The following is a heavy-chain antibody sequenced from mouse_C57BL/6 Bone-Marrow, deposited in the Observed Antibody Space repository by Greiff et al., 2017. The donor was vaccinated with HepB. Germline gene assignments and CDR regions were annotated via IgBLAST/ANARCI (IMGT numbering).Heavy chain of an antibody. V-gene: IGHV1-19*01. CDR2: INPYNGGT. CDR3: GGITTVVDY. D-gene: IGHD1-1*01. J-gene: IGHJ4*01. CDR1: GYTFTDYY. Sequence: EVQLVESGPVLVKPGASVKMSCKASGYTFTDYYMNWVKQSHGKSLEWIGVINPYNGGTSYNQKFKGKATLTVDKSSSTAYMELNSLTSEDSAVYYCGGITTVVDYWGQGTSVTVSS.